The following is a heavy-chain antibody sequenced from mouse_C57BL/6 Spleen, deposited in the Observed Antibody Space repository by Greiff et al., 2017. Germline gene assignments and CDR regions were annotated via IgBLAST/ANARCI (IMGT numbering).Heavy chain of an antibody. CDR3: ARRFITTVVATDYYAMDY. D-gene: IGHD1-1*01. CDR1: GYTFTSYG. CDR2: IYPRSGNT. Sequence: QVQLQQSGAELARPGASVKLSCKASGYTFTSYGISWVKQRTGQGLEWIGEIYPRSGNTYYNEKFKGKATLTADQSSSTAYMELRSLTSEDSAVYFCARRFITTVVATDYYAMDYWGQGTSVTVSS. J-gene: IGHJ4*01. V-gene: IGHV1-81*01.